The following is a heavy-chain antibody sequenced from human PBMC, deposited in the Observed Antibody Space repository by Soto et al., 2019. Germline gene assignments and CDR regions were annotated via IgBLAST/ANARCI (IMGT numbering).Heavy chain of an antibody. CDR3: ARGGREFPT. Sequence: QVQLVQSGAEVKKPGSSVKVSCKASGGSFNNYVISWVRQAPGQGLEWMGGIIPMFGTTNYAQKFQGRVAITADEATSTAYMELSNLRSEDTAVHYCARGGREFPTGGQGTLVTVSS. V-gene: IGHV1-69*01. CDR1: GGSFNNYV. CDR2: IIPMFGTT. J-gene: IGHJ4*02. D-gene: IGHD3-10*01.